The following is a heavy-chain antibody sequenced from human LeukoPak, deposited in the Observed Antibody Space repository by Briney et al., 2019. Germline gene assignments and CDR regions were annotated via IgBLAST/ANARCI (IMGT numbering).Heavy chain of an antibody. Sequence: PGGSLRLSCAASGFTFSSYWMHWVRQAPGKGLVWVSRINSDGSSTCYADSVKGRFTISRDNAKNTLYLQMNSLRAEDTAVYYCARDTVLWFGESYDPYNWFDPWGQGTLVTVSP. CDR3: ARDTVLWFGESYDPYNWFDP. D-gene: IGHD3-10*01. J-gene: IGHJ5*02. CDR1: GFTFSSYW. CDR2: INSDGSST. V-gene: IGHV3-74*01.